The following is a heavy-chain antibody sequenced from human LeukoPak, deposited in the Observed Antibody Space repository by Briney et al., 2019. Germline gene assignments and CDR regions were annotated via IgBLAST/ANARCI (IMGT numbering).Heavy chain of an antibody. D-gene: IGHD2-15*01. CDR1: GFTFSDYW. J-gene: IGHJ4*02. CDR3: ATYTQYFGAPGGTDY. Sequence: PGGSLRLSCAVSGFTFSDYWMRWVRQAPGKGLEWVASINKDGSDKQYVDSVKGRFTISRDNAKNSVYLQMTSLGAEDTAVYYCATYTQYFGAPGGTDYWGLGTLVTVSS. CDR2: INKDGSDK. V-gene: IGHV3-7*01.